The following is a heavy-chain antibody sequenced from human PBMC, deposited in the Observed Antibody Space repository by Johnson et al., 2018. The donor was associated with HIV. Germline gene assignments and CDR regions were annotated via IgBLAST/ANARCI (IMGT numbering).Heavy chain of an antibody. CDR3: ARAGVVDSYGSWKAFDI. J-gene: IGHJ3*02. V-gene: IGHV3-7*01. Sequence: VQLVESGGGLVQPGGSLRLSCAASGLTFSRYWMSWVRQAPGKGLEWVANIKQDGSEKYYVDSVKGRITISRDNAKNSLYLQMNSLRAEDTAVYYCARAGVVDSYGSWKAFDIWGQGTLVTVSS. D-gene: IGHD3-10*01. CDR1: GLTFSRYW. CDR2: IKQDGSEK.